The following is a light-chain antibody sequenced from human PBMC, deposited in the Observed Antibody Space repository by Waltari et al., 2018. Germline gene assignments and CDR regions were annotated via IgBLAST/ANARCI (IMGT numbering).Light chain of an antibody. V-gene: IGKV1-39*01. CDR2: AAS. CDR1: QSISSY. Sequence: DIQMTQSPSPLAASVRDRPTITCRASQSISSYLNWYQQKPGKAPKLLIYAASSLQSGVPSRFSGSGSGTDFTLTISSLQPEDFATYYCQQSYSTPPWTFGQGTKVEIK. J-gene: IGKJ1*01. CDR3: QQSYSTPPWT.